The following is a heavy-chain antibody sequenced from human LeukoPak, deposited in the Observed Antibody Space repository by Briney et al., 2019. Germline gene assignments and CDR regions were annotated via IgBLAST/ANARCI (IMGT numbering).Heavy chain of an antibody. CDR1: GFTFSSYA. D-gene: IGHD3-3*01. J-gene: IGHJ4*02. V-gene: IGHV3-21*01. Sequence: GGSLRLSCAASGFTFSSYAMTWVRQAPGKGLGWVSSMSSGGSYIYYADSVRGRFSISRDNAKNSLYLQMNRLKAEDTAVYYCARDGPTGASRVFVVQWGQGTLVTVSS. CDR2: MSSGGSYI. CDR3: ARDGPTGASRVFVVQ.